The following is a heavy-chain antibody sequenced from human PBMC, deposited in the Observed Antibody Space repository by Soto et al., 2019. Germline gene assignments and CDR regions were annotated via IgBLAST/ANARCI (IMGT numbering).Heavy chain of an antibody. J-gene: IGHJ4*02. CDR2: ISGSGGST. Sequence: GGSLRLSCAASGFTFSSYAMSWVRQSPGKGLEWVSAISGSGGSTYYADSVKGRFTISRDNSKNTLYLQMNSLRAEDTAVYYCAKGGSDFWSGFTPDYWGQGTLVTVSS. CDR3: AKGGSDFWSGFTPDY. CDR1: GFTFSSYA. D-gene: IGHD3-3*01. V-gene: IGHV3-23*01.